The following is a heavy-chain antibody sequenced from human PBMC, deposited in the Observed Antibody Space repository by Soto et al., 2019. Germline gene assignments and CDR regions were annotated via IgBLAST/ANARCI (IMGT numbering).Heavy chain of an antibody. D-gene: IGHD3-10*01. V-gene: IGHV4-31*03. CDR1: GGSISSGGYY. Sequence: QVQLQESGPGLVKPSQTLSLTCTVSGGSISSGGYYWSWIRQHPGKGLEWIGYIYYSGSTHYNPSRKSRVTLSVDTSRTHFSLKLSSVTAADTAVYYCARALWCGGGFEYWGQGTLVTVSS. CDR2: IYYSGST. CDR3: ARALWCGGGFEY. J-gene: IGHJ4*02.